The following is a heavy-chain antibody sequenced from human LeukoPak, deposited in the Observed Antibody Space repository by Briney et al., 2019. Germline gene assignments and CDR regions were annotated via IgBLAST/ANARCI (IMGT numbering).Heavy chain of an antibody. J-gene: IGHJ4*02. CDR2: INPSGGST. V-gene: IGHV1-46*01. D-gene: IGHD3-22*01. CDR1: GYTFTSYY. Sequence: ASVKVSCKASGYTFTSYYMHWVRQAPGQGLEWMGIINPSGGSTSYAQKFQGRVTMTRDMSTSTVYMELSSLRSEDTAVYYCARAPEDYYDSSGYYYVGYFDYWGQGTLVTVSS. CDR3: ARAPEDYYDSSGYYYVGYFDY.